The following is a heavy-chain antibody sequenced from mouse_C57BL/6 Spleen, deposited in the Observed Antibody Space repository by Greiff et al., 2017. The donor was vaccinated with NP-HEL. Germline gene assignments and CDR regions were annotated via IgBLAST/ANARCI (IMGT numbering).Heavy chain of an antibody. J-gene: IGHJ3*01. CDR1: GYTFTDYY. CDR3: AREGAPYYDYFAY. V-gene: IGHV1-26*01. D-gene: IGHD2-4*01. CDR2: INPNNGGT. Sequence: EVQLQQSGPELVKPGASVKISCKASGYTFTDYYMNWVKQSHGKSLEWIGDINPNNGGTSYNQKFKGKATLTVDKSSSTAYMELRSLTSEDSAVYYCAREGAPYYDYFAYWGQGTLVTVSA.